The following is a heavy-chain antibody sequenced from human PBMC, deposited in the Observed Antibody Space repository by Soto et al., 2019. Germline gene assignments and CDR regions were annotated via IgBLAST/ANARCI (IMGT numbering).Heavy chain of an antibody. Sequence: QVQLVESGGGVVQPGRSLRLSCAASGFTFNNYAMHWVRQAPGKGLEWVAVISYDESNKYYADSVKGRFTISRDSSKNTLHLQMDSLRAEDTAVYYCARDSSHIVVVTAACDSWGQGTLVTVSS. CDR2: ISYDESNK. CDR1: GFTFNNYA. CDR3: ARDSSHIVVVTAACDS. D-gene: IGHD2-21*02. V-gene: IGHV3-30-3*01. J-gene: IGHJ4*02.